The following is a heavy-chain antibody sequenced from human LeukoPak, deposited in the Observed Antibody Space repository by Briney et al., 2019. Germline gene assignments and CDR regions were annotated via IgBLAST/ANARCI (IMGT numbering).Heavy chain of an antibody. Sequence: GGSLRLSCAASGFTFSDYYMSWIRQAPGKGLEGVSYISNSGTTIYYADSVKGRFTISRDNAKNSLYLQVNSLRAEDTAVYYCAREASGVRGVIHPTFYYYYGMDVWGQGTTVTVSS. CDR1: GFTFSDYY. J-gene: IGHJ6*02. D-gene: IGHD3-10*01. V-gene: IGHV3-11*04. CDR3: AREASGVRGVIHPTFYYYYGMDV. CDR2: ISNSGTTI.